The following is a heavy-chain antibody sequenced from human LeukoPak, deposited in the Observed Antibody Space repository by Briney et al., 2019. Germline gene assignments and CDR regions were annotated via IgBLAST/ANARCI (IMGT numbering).Heavy chain of an antibody. J-gene: IGHJ4*02. V-gene: IGHV1-58*02. CDR2: IVVGSGNT. CDR1: GFTFTSSA. Sequence: ASVKVSCKASGFTFTSSAMQWVRQARGQRLEWIGWIVVGSGNTNYAQKFQERVTITRDMFTSTAYMELSSLRSEDTAVYYCAGGIAVAGYATYWGQGTLVTVSS. CDR3: AGGIAVAGYATY. D-gene: IGHD6-19*01.